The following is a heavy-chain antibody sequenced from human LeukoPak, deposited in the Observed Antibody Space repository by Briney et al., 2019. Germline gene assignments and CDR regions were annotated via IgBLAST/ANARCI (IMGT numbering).Heavy chain of an antibody. D-gene: IGHD3-10*01. J-gene: IGHJ4*02. CDR1: GFTFSSYG. CDR2: ISGSGGST. CDR3: AKDMVRGYYFDC. V-gene: IGHV3-23*01. Sequence: GGTLRLSCAASGFTFSSYGMSWVRQAPGKGLEWVSAISGSGGSTYYADSVKGRFTVSRDNSKNTLYLQMNSLRAEDTAVYFCAKDMVRGYYFDCWGQGTLITVSS.